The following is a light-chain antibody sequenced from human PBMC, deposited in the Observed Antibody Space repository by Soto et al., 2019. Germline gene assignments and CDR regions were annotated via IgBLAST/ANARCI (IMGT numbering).Light chain of an antibody. CDR3: TSFARGSTLV. V-gene: IGLV2-23*01. CDR1: SSDVGTYNL. CDR2: ATS. J-gene: IGLJ3*02. Sequence: QSVLTQPVAVSGSPGQSITISCTGTSSDVGTYNLVSWYQQYPGKAPKLMIYATSKRPSGVSNRFSGSKSGDTASLTISGLQAEDEADYYCTSFARGSTLVFGGGTKLTVL.